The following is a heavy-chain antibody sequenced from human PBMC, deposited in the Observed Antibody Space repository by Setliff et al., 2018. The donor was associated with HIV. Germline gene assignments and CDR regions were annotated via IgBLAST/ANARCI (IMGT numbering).Heavy chain of an antibody. Sequence: ASVKVSCKASGYTFTSYGISWVRQAPGQGLEWMGWISAYNDNTNYAQKFQGRVTMTTDTSTNTAYMELRSLRSDDTAVYHCARVDGYNNYDSGGLDYWGQGTLVTVSS. J-gene: IGHJ4*02. D-gene: IGHD3-16*01. V-gene: IGHV1-18*01. CDR3: ARVDGYNNYDSGGLDY. CDR1: GYTFTSYG. CDR2: ISAYNDNT.